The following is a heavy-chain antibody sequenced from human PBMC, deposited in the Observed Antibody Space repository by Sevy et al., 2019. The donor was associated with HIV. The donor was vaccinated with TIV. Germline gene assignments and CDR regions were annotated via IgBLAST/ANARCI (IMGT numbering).Heavy chain of an antibody. CDR3: ARRDGYNLGYYYMDV. J-gene: IGHJ6*03. CDR1: GGSISSSDHY. CDR2: IYYSGRT. Sequence: SETLSLTCSVSGGSISSSDHYWDWIRQPPGKGVEWIGSIYYSGRTYYNPSLKSRVTISVDTSKNQFSLKLSSVTAADTAVYYCARRDGYNLGYYYMDVWCKGTTVTVSS. V-gene: IGHV4-39*01. D-gene: IGHD5-12*01.